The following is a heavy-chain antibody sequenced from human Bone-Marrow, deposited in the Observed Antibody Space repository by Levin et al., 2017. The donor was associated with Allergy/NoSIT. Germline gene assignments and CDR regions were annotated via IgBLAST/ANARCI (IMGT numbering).Heavy chain of an antibody. CDR3: AREQGARGWYTVDF. CDR1: GFTFVNHA. CDR2: IRPSSERT. Sequence: GGSLRLSCAASGFTFVNHAMTWVRHAPGKGLEWVSTIRPSSERTYFADSVKGRFTVSRDDSMNMMYLQMNSLRADDAAIYYCAREQGARGWYTVDFWGQGTLVTVSS. V-gene: IGHV3-23*01. J-gene: IGHJ4*02. D-gene: IGHD6-19*01.